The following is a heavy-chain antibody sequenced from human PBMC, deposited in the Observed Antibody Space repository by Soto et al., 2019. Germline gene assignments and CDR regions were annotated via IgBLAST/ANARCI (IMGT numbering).Heavy chain of an antibody. CDR2: IHYSGRT. V-gene: IGHV4-59*12. D-gene: IGHD1-26*01. J-gene: IGHJ4*02. Sequence: QVQLQESGPGLVKPSETLSLTCSVSNGSISGFYWTWIRQPPGMILEWIGYIHYSGRTDYNPSLTSRATMSVDTSKNQFSLNLKSITAADTAVYYCVRVGVGIGNHFDSWGRGTLVTVSS. CDR3: VRVGVGIGNHFDS. CDR1: NGSISGFY.